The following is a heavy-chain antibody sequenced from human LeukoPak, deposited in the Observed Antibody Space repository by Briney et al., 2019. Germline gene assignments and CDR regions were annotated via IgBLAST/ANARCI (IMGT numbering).Heavy chain of an antibody. CDR1: RGSISSYY. J-gene: IGHJ4*02. Sequence: PSETLSLTCTVSRGSISSYYWSWIRQPPGKGLEWIGYIYYSGSTNYNPSLKSRVTISVDTSKNQFSLKLSSVTAADTAVYYCARGAYYDFWSGYYNMWDYWGQGTLVTVSS. CDR3: ARGAYYDFWSGYYNMWDY. V-gene: IGHV4-59*12. D-gene: IGHD3-3*01. CDR2: IYYSGST.